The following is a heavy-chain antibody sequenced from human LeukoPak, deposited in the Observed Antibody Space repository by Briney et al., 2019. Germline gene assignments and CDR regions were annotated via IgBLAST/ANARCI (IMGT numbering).Heavy chain of an antibody. CDR2: INAGNGNT. J-gene: IGHJ4*02. CDR1: GYTFTSYA. V-gene: IGHV1-3*01. CDR3: ARDGAAGDYPTYYFDY. D-gene: IGHD4-17*01. Sequence: ASVKVSCKASGYTFTSYAMHWVRQAPGQRLEWMGWINAGNGNTKYSQKFQGRVTITRDTSASTAYMELSSLRAEDTAVYYCARDGAAGDYPTYYFDYWGQGTLVTVSS.